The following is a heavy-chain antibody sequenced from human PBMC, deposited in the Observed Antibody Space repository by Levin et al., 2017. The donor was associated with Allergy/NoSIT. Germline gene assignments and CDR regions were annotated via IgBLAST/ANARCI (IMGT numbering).Heavy chain of an antibody. CDR2: IYYSGST. D-gene: IGHD1-26*01. CDR3: ARVDVLSGSYARYWYFDL. Sequence: SETLSLTCTVSGGSISSYYWSWIRQPPGKGLEWIGYIYYSGSTNYNPSLKSRVTISVDTSKNQFSLKLSSVTAADTAVYYCARVDVLSGSYARYWYFDLWGRGTLVTVSS. V-gene: IGHV4-59*01. J-gene: IGHJ2*01. CDR1: GGSISSYY.